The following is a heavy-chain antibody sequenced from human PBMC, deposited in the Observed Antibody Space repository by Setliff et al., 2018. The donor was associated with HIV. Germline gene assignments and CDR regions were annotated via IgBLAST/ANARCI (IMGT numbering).Heavy chain of an antibody. CDR3: ARDPPSWQWLFDY. D-gene: IGHD6-19*01. Sequence: GESLKISCAASGFTFRSCGMHWVRQAPGKGLEWVAFIQFDGSDKYYADSVKGRFTISRDNSNNTLYLQMNSLRAEDTAVYYCARDPPSWQWLFDYWGQGTLVTVSS. CDR1: GFTFRSCG. V-gene: IGHV3-30*02. J-gene: IGHJ4*02. CDR2: IQFDGSDK.